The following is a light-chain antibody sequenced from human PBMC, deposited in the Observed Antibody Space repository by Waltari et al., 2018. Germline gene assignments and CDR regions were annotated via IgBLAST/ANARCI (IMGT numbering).Light chain of an antibody. CDR2: KAS. V-gene: IGKV1-5*03. CDR3: QQYNGYPPFT. CDR1: HSLNNW. Sequence: DIQMTQSPSPLSASVGDRVTITCRASHSLNNWLAWYQQKPGKAPKHLIYKASNLEAGVPSRFSGSGSGTEFTLTISSLQPDDFATYYCQQYNGYPPFTFGQGTKVEIK. J-gene: IGKJ2*01.